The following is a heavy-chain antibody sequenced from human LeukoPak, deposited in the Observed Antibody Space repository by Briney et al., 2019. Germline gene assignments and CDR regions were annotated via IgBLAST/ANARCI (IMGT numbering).Heavy chain of an antibody. CDR3: ARGRSGSYVDY. CDR1: GGSFSGYY. Sequence: SETLSLTCAVYGGSFSGYYWSWIRQPPGKGLEWIGEINHSGSTNYNPSLKSRVTISVDTSKNQFSLKLSSVTAADTAVYYCARGRSGSYVDYWGQGTLVTVSS. CDR2: INHSGST. V-gene: IGHV4-34*01. J-gene: IGHJ4*02. D-gene: IGHD1-26*01.